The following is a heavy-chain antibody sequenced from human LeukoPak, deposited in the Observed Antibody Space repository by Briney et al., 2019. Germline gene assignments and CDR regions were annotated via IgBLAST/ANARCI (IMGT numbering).Heavy chain of an antibody. CDR1: GGSFSGYY. J-gene: IGHJ5*02. Sequence: SETLSLTCAVYGGSFSGYYWSWLRQPPRKGLEWIGEINHSGSTNYNPSLKSRVTISVDTSKNQFSLKLSSVTAADTTVYYCARVGGTVPDFFFPFDPWGQGTLVTVSS. CDR2: INHSGST. V-gene: IGHV4-34*01. D-gene: IGHD2-15*01. CDR3: ARVGGTVPDFFFPFDP.